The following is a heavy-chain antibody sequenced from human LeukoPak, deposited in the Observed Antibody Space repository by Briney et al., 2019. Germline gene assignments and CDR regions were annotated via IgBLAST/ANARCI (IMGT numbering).Heavy chain of an antibody. Sequence: GRSLRLSCAASGFTFKDYAMYWVRQAPGKGLEWVSHISWNSGTTDYAVSVKGRFTISRDNAKDSLYLQMNSLRVEDTAVYYCARGRPHGNDYWGQGTLVTVSS. D-gene: IGHD4-23*01. J-gene: IGHJ4*02. CDR3: ARGRPHGNDY. CDR1: GFTFKDYA. CDR2: ISWNSGTT. V-gene: IGHV3-9*01.